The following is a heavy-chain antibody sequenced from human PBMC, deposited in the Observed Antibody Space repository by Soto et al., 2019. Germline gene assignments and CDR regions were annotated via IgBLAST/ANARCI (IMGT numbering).Heavy chain of an antibody. J-gene: IGHJ6*02. V-gene: IGHV4-4*02. CDR2: IYDAETT. D-gene: IGHD3-10*01. Sequence: QVQLQESGPGLVKPSGTLSLTCAVSGGSISGSYSWSWVRQPPGKGLEWIGEIYDAETTNYNPSLKSRVTISVDKSNNQFSLRLRSVTAADTAAYYCAWRVWFGELFSWMDLWGQGTTVTVSS. CDR1: GGSISGSYS. CDR3: AWRVWFGELFSWMDL.